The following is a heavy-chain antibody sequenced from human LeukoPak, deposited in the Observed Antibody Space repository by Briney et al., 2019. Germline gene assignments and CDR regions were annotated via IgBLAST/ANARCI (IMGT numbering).Heavy chain of an antibody. CDR1: GFTFSSYA. V-gene: IGHV3-23*01. CDR3: AKRGYDSSGYYGYFDS. J-gene: IGHJ4*02. D-gene: IGHD3-22*01. CDR2: ISGSGGST. Sequence: GGSLRLSCAASGFTFSSYAMSWVRQAPGKGLEWVSVISGSGGSTYYADSVEGRFTISRDNSKNTLYLQMNSLRAEDTAVYYCAKRGYDSSGYYGYFDSWGQGTLVTVSS.